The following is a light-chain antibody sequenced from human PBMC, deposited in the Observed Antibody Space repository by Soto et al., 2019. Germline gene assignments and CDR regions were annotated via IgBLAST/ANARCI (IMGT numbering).Light chain of an antibody. V-gene: IGKV3-20*01. CDR1: QSVSSNY. J-gene: IGKJ1*01. CDR3: QQYGGAPWT. CDR2: GAS. Sequence: EIVLTQSPGTLSLSPGERATLFCRASQSVSSNYLAWFQQRPGQPPRLLISGASSRATGIPDRFSGSGSGTDFPLTISRLEPEDFAVYHCQQYGGAPWTFGQGTKVEIK.